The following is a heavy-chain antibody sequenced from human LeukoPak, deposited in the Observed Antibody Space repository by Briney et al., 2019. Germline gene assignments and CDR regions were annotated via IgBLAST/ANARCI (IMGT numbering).Heavy chain of an antibody. D-gene: IGHD6-19*01. Sequence: ASVKVSCKASGYTFTSYGISWVRQAPGQGLEWMGWISAYNGNTNYAQKLQGRVTMTTDTSTSTAYMELRSLRSDDTAVYYCARVFISSGWYGPQYWYFDLWGRGTLVTVSS. V-gene: IGHV1-18*01. CDR2: ISAYNGNT. CDR3: ARVFISSGWYGPQYWYFDL. CDR1: GYTFTSYG. J-gene: IGHJ2*01.